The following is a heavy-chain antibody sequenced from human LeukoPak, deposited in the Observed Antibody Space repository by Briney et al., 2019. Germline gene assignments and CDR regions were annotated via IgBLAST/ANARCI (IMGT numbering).Heavy chain of an antibody. Sequence: ASVNVSCKASGGTFNSKAFHWVRQAPGQALEGMGVITPIFGSTKYAQKFRGRVTVTTDESTTTAYMELSDLRSDDTAVYYSARGRSGVPAVTYNWFDPWGQGTLVTVSS. V-gene: IGHV1-69*05. J-gene: IGHJ5*02. CDR3: ARGRSGVPAVTYNWFDP. D-gene: IGHD6-13*01. CDR2: ITPIFGST. CDR1: GGTFNSKA.